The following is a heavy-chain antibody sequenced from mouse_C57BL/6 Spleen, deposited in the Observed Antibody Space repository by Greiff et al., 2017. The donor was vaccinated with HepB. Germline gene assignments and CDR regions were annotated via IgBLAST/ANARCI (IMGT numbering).Heavy chain of an antibody. V-gene: IGHV3-6*01. J-gene: IGHJ2*01. CDR3: AREGDYDVFDY. CDR2: ISYDGSN. D-gene: IGHD2-4*01. Sequence: EVKLQQSGPGLVKPSQSLSLTCSVTGYSITSGYYWNWIRQFPGNKLEWMGYISYDGSNNYNPSLKNRISITRDTSKNQFFLKLNSVTTEDTATYYCAREGDYDVFDYWGQGTTLTVSS. CDR1: GYSITSGYY.